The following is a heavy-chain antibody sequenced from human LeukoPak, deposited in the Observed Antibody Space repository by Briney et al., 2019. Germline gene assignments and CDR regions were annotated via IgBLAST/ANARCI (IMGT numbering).Heavy chain of an antibody. Sequence: PGRSLRLSCAASGFTFSSYGMYWVRQAPGKGLEWVAVISNDGDNQYYADSVEGRFTISRDDSKNTLFLQMNSLRPGDTAMYYCAKYQGYSSGYVAAWGQEALVTVSS. CDR1: GFTFSSYG. CDR2: ISNDGDNQ. J-gene: IGHJ5*02. CDR3: AKYQGYSSGYVAA. D-gene: IGHD6-19*01. V-gene: IGHV3-30*18.